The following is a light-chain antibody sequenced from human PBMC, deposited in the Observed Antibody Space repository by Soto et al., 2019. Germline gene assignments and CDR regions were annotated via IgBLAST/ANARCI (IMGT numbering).Light chain of an antibody. CDR1: SSDVGGYNY. Sequence: QSALTQPRAVSGSPGQSVTISCTGTSSDVGGYNYVSWYQQHPGKAPKLMIYDVSKRPSGVPDRFSGSKSGNTASLTISGLQAEDEAEYNCCSYAGSYTWVFGGGTKLTGL. V-gene: IGLV2-11*01. CDR2: DVS. J-gene: IGLJ3*02. CDR3: CSYAGSYTWV.